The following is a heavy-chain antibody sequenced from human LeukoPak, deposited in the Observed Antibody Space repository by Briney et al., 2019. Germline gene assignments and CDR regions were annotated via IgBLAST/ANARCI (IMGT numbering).Heavy chain of an antibody. CDR3: ARSRYSGSLYYFDY. CDR1: GGSISSYY. J-gene: IGHJ4*02. D-gene: IGHD1-26*01. V-gene: IGHV4-59*01. Sequence: PSETLSLTCTVSGGSISSYYWSWIRQPPGKGLGWIGYIYYSGSTNYNPSPKSRVTISVDTSKNQFSLKLSSVTAADTAVYYCARSRYSGSLYYFDYWGQGTLVTVSS. CDR2: IYYSGST.